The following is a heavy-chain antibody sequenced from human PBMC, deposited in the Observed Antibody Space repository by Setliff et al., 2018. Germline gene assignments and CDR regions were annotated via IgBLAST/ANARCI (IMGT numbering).Heavy chain of an antibody. CDR1: GGSISSYY. Sequence: SETLSLTCTVAGGSISSYYWSWIRQPPGKGLEWIGYIYYSGSNNYNPSLKSRVTLPVDNSKNTLYLQMNRLRVEDTAVYYCARDGVPPLNYNFWNGNFEFLGQGTLVTVSS. J-gene: IGHJ4*02. CDR3: ARDGVPPLNYNFWNGNFEF. V-gene: IGHV4-59*01. CDR2: IYYSGSN. D-gene: IGHD3-3*01.